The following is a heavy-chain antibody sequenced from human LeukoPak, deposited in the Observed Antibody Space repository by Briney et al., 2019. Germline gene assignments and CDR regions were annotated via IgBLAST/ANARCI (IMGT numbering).Heavy chain of an antibody. CDR3: ARVPMTLRLHDAFDI. Sequence: GASVKVSFKASGYTFTSYYMHWVRQAPGQGGLEWMGWINPNSGGTNYAQKFQGRVTMTTDTSTSTAYMELRSLRSDDTAVYYCARVPMTLRLHDAFDIWGQGTMVTVSS. V-gene: IGHV1-2*02. CDR1: GYTFTSYY. D-gene: IGHD5-24*01. J-gene: IGHJ3*02. CDR2: INPNSGGT.